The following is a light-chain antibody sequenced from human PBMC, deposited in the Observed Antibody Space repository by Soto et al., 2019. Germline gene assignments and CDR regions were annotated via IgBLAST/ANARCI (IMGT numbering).Light chain of an antibody. Sequence: ENVLTQSPGTLSLSPGERATLSCRASLSVTSYLAWYQKKPGQAPRLLIYDASNRATGIPARFSGSGSGTDFTLTISSLEPEDFAVYYCQQRSNWPPITFGQGTRLEI. CDR1: LSVTSY. J-gene: IGKJ5*01. CDR2: DAS. V-gene: IGKV3-11*01. CDR3: QQRSNWPPIT.